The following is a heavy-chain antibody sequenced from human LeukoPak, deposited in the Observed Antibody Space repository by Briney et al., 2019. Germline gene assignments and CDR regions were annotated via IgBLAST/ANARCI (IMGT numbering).Heavy chain of an antibody. J-gene: IGHJ3*02. V-gene: IGHV4-31*03. Sequence: SETLSLTCTVSGGSISNGDHYWSWIRQHPGKGLEWIGHIYYSGSTYYNPSLKSRGIISVETSKNQFSLKLSPVTAADTAVYYCAGHDPDDAFDIWGQGTMVTVSS. CDR1: GGSISNGDHY. CDR2: IYYSGST. CDR3: AGHDPDDAFDI.